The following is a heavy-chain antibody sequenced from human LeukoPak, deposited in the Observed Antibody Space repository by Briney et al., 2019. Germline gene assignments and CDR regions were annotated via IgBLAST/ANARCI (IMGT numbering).Heavy chain of an antibody. D-gene: IGHD6-6*01. Sequence: ASVKVSCKASGYSFTSYYMHWVRQAPGQGLEWMGIINPSGDRTSYAQKFQGRVTMTRDTSISTAYMELSRLRSDDTAVYYCATSSYSSSSPGYWGQGTLVTVSS. V-gene: IGHV1-46*01. CDR2: INPSGDRT. CDR3: ATSSYSSSSPGY. CDR1: GYSFTSYY. J-gene: IGHJ4*02.